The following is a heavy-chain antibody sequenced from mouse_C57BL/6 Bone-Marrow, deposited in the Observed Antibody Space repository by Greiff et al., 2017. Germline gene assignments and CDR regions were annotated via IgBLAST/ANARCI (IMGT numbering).Heavy chain of an antibody. V-gene: IGHV3-6*01. Sequence: EVKLVESGPGLVKPSQSLSLTCSVTGYSITSGYYWNWIRQFPGNKLEWMGYISYDGSNNYNPSLKNRISITRDTSKNQFFLKLNSVTTEDTATYYCARDRAVVPYAMDYWGQGTSVTVSS. CDR3: ARDRAVVPYAMDY. J-gene: IGHJ4*01. D-gene: IGHD1-1*01. CDR1: GYSITSGYY. CDR2: ISYDGSN.